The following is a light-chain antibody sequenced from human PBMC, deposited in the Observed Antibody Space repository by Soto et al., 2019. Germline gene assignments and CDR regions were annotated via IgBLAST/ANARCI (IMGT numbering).Light chain of an antibody. J-gene: IGKJ4*01. CDR3: QQSDTLPLT. Sequence: DIQMTQSPSSLSASVGDRVTITCQASQDISNNLNWYQQKPGKAPKLLIYDASSLETGVPSRFSGSGSGTDFTFTISSLQPEDIARYYCQQSDTLPLTFGGGTKVEIK. V-gene: IGKV1-33*01. CDR2: DAS. CDR1: QDISNN.